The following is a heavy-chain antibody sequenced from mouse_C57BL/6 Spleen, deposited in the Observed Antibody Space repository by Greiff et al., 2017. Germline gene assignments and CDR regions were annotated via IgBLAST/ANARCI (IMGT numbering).Heavy chain of an antibody. CDR3: ARLTGTWYFDY. Sequence: QVQLKESGAELVKPGASVKISCKASGYAFSSYWMNWVKQRPGKGLEWIGQIYPGDGDTNYNGKFKGKATLTADKSSSTAYMQLSSLTSEDSAVYFCARLTGTWYFDYWGQGTTLTVSS. V-gene: IGHV1-80*01. CDR1: GYAFSSYW. D-gene: IGHD4-1*01. CDR2: IYPGDGDT. J-gene: IGHJ2*01.